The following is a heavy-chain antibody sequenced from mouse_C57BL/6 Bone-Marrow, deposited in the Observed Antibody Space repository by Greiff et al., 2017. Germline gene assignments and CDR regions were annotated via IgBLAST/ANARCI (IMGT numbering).Heavy chain of an antibody. CDR1: GYTFTSYG. CDR3: AQEGGGYGSSYDFDY. D-gene: IGHD1-1*01. Sequence: VMLVESGAELARPGASAKLSCKASGYTFTSYGISWVKQRTGQGLEWIGEIYPRSGNTYYNEKFKGKATLTADKSSSTAYMELRSLTSEDSAVYFCAQEGGGYGSSYDFDYWGQGTTLTVSS. V-gene: IGHV1-81*01. CDR2: IYPRSGNT. J-gene: IGHJ2*01.